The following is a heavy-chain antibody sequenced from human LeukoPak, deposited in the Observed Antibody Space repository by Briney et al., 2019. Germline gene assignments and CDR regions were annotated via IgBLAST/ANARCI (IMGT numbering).Heavy chain of an antibody. CDR2: IYTTGAT. Sequence: SETLSLTCTVSSGSIKSYYWGWVRQPPGKGLEWIGRIYTTGATQYNPSLKSRVTMSIVTSTNQFSLNLTSMTAADTAVYYCGRQGYTASYYFLDFWSQGTLVAVS. D-gene: IGHD1-26*01. CDR1: SGSIKSYY. V-gene: IGHV4-4*07. J-gene: IGHJ4*02. CDR3: GRQGYTASYYFLDF.